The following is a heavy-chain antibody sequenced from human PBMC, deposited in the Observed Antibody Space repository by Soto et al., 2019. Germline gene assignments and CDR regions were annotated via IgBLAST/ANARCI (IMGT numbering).Heavy chain of an antibody. CDR2: ILPIFGTP. J-gene: IGHJ5*02. D-gene: IGHD7-27*01. CDR1: GGTFSNSA. Sequence: RASVKVSCKASGGTFSNSAIIWVRQAPGQGLEWMGGILPIFGTPNYAQKFQGRLTISADEFSSTAYMELNSVTAADTAVYFCARGRTYRRTGHYRRDVFDPWGQGTLVTVSS. V-gene: IGHV1-69*13. CDR3: ARGRTYRRTGHYRRDVFDP.